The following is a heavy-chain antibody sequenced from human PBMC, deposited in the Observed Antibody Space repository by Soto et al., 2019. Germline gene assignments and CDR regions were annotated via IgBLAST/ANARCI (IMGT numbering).Heavy chain of an antibody. D-gene: IGHD6-19*01. CDR2: ISGSGGST. CDR1: GFTFSSYA. V-gene: IGHV3-23*01. J-gene: IGHJ4*02. Sequence: GGSLRLSCAASGFTFSSYAMSWVRQAPGKGLEWVSAISGSGGSTYYADSVKGRFTIPRDNSKNTLYLQMNSLRAEDTAVYYCAKDPHYSSGWYVDSPLSDYWGQGTLVTVSS. CDR3: AKDPHYSSGWYVDSPLSDY.